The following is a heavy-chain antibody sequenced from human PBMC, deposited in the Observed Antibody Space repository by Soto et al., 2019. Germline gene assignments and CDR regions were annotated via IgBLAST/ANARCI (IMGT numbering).Heavy chain of an antibody. Sequence: QVQLQESGPGLVKPSETLSLTCTVSGGSVSSYYWSWIRQPLGKGLEWSGYIYYTGNTNYSPSLKSRVTRSVDTSKNQFSLKLSSVTAAETAVYYCARDAYNIDYWGQGTLVTVSS. D-gene: IGHD1-1*01. CDR2: IYYTGNT. CDR1: GGSVSSYY. V-gene: IGHV4-59*02. J-gene: IGHJ4*02. CDR3: ARDAYNIDY.